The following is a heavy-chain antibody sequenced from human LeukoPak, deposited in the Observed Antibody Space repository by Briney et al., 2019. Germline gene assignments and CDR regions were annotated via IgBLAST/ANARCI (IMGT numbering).Heavy chain of an antibody. D-gene: IGHD3-10*01. V-gene: IGHV7-4-1*02. Sequence: ASVKVSCKASGGTFSSYAMNWVRQAPGQGLEWMGWINTNTGNPTYAQGFTGRFVFSLDTSVSTAYLQISSLKAEDTAVYYCARDRPELLWFGELSPNWFDPWGQGTLVTVSS. J-gene: IGHJ5*02. CDR2: INTNTGNP. CDR1: GGTFSSYA. CDR3: ARDRPELLWFGELSPNWFDP.